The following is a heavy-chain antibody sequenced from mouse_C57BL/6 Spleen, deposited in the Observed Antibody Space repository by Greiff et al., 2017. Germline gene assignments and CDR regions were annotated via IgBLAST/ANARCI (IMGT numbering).Heavy chain of an antibody. D-gene: IGHD6-2*01. CDR1: GYTFTSYW. Sequence: VQLQQSGAELVKPGASVKLSCKASGYTFTSYWMHWVKQRPGQGLEWIGYINPSSGYTKYNQKFKGKATLTADKSSSTAYMQLSSLTYEDSAVYYCARDSLFRYFGYWGPSTTLPGSS. CDR2: INPSSGYT. CDR3: ARDSLFRYFGY. V-gene: IGHV1-7*01. J-gene: IGHJ2*01.